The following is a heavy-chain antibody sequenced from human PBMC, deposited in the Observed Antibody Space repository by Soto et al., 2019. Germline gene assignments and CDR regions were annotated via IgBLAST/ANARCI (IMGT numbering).Heavy chain of an antibody. CDR2: IYYSGST. J-gene: IGHJ3*02. Sequence: QVQLQESGPGLVKPSETLSLTCTVSGGSISSYYWSWIRQPPGKGLEWIGYIYYSGSTNYNPSPKSRVTISVDTSKNKFALKLSSVTAAATAVYYCARRYGSCFDIWGQGTMVTVSS. CDR3: ARRYGSCFDI. CDR1: GGSISSYY. V-gene: IGHV4-59*08. D-gene: IGHD3-10*01.